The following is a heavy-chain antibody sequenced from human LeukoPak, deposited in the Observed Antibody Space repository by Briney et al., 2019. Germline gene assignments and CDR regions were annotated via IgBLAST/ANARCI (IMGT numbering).Heavy chain of an antibody. CDR1: GFTFSSYA. CDR3: AKLLTMVRGVGGAFDI. D-gene: IGHD3-10*01. CDR2: ISGSGGST. J-gene: IGHJ3*02. V-gene: IGHV3-23*01. Sequence: PGGSLRLSCAASGFTFSSYAMSWVRQAPGKGLEWVSAISGSGGSTYYADSVKGRFTISRDNSKNTLYLQMNSLRAEDTAVYYCAKLLTMVRGVGGAFDIWGQGTMVTVSS.